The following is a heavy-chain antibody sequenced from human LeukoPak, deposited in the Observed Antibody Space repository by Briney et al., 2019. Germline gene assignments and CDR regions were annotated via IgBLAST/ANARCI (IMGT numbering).Heavy chain of an antibody. Sequence: SETLSLTCTVSGGSMSSYYWSWIRQPPGKGLEWCGYIYYSGSTNYNPSLKSRVTISLDTSKNQFSLELSSVTAADTAVYYCARSGSYAAAGDYWGQGTLVTVSS. CDR1: GGSMSSYY. V-gene: IGHV4-59*08. D-gene: IGHD2-15*01. CDR2: IYYSGST. CDR3: ARSGSYAAAGDY. J-gene: IGHJ4*02.